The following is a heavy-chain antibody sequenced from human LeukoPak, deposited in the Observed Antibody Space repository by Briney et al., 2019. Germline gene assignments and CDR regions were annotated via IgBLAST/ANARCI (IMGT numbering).Heavy chain of an antibody. D-gene: IGHD1-14*01. CDR2: IRYDGIVT. J-gene: IGHJ2*01. CDR1: EFTFSNYW. CDR3: ARANPADFNL. Sequence: GGPLRLSCVASEFTFSNYWIHWVRQPPGKGLVWVSRIRYDGIVTNYADSVEGRFTISRDNAKNTVHLQMNSLRDDDTAAYYCARANPADFNLWGRGTLVTVSS. V-gene: IGHV3-74*01.